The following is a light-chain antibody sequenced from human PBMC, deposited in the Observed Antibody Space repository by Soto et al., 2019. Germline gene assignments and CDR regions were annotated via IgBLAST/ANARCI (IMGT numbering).Light chain of an antibody. CDR2: GAS. CDR3: QHYGTSPEVT. Sequence: EIALTQSPGTLSLSPGERATLSCRSGESVSSSSLAWYQQKPGQAPRLLMHGASSRATGIPDRFSGSGSGEDFTLTISRVEPEDFAVYYCQHYGTSPEVTFGQGTRLEIK. J-gene: IGKJ5*01. CDR1: ESVSSSS. V-gene: IGKV3-20*01.